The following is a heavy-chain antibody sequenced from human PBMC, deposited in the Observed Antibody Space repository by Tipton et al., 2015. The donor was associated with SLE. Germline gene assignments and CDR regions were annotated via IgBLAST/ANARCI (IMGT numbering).Heavy chain of an antibody. CDR3: ARAEYSFDY. D-gene: IGHD3-10*01. Sequence: TLSLTCSVSGGSISSRSYYWGWIRQPPGMGLEWIGSIYYSGSTFHNPSLKSRLTMSVDTSKNQFSLKLSSVTAADTAVYYCARAEYSFDYWGQGALVTVSS. CDR1: GGSISSRSYY. V-gene: IGHV4-39*07. CDR2: IYYSGST. J-gene: IGHJ4*02.